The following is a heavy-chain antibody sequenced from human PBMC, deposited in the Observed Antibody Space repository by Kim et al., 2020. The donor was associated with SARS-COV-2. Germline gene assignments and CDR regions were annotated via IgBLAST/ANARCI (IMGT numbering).Heavy chain of an antibody. CDR2: IIPNIGTA. CDR3: ARDECSITSCKVYYYYYGMDI. V-gene: IGHV1-69*13. CDR1: GCTFTSYA. D-gene: IGHD2-2*01. Sequence: SVKVSCKASGCTFTSYAISWVRQAPGQGLEWMGWIIPNIGTANYAQKFQGRVTMTADESTSTAYMELSSLRSEDTAVYYCARDECSITSCKVYYYYYGMDIWGQGTTVTVSS. J-gene: IGHJ6*02.